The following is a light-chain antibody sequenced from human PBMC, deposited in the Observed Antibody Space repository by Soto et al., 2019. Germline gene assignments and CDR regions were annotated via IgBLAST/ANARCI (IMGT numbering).Light chain of an antibody. CDR3: QQYNNWPWT. CDR1: QSVSSN. V-gene: IGKV3-15*01. J-gene: IGKJ1*01. Sequence: EIVMTQSPATLSVSPGERGTLSCRASQSVSSNLAWYQQKPGQAPRLLIYGASTKATVIPARFSGSRSGTESTLTISSLQSEDFAVYYCQQYNNWPWTFGQGTKVEIK. CDR2: GAS.